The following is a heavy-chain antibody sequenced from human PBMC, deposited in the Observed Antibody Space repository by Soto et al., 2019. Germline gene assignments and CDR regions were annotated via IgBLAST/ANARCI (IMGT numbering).Heavy chain of an antibody. D-gene: IGHD2-15*01. CDR1: GFTFSSYW. J-gene: IGHJ6*03. V-gene: IGHV3-74*01. Sequence: GGSLRLSCAASGFTFSSYWMHWVRQAPGKGLVWVSRINSDGSSTSYADSVKGRFTISRNNAKNTLYRQRNSLRAEDTAVYYCARDRGVVAATLRGKLDYYYYYMDVWGKGTTVTVSS. CDR2: INSDGSST. CDR3: ARDRGVVAATLRGKLDYYYYYMDV.